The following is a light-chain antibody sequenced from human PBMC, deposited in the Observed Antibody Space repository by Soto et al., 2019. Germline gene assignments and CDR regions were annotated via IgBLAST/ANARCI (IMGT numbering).Light chain of an antibody. CDR1: QSVSSS. J-gene: IGKJ1*01. CDR3: QQYNNWPPWT. V-gene: IGKV3-15*01. Sequence: EVVLTNSPATLSVSPGERASLSCRAGQSVSSSLAWYQQKPGQAPRLLIYGASTRATGIPARFSGSGSGTEFTLTISSLQSEDFAVYYCQQYNNWPPWTFGQGTKVDIK. CDR2: GAS.